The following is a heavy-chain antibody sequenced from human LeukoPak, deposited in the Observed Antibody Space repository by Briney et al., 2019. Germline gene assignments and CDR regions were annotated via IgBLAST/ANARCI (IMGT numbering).Heavy chain of an antibody. D-gene: IGHD2-15*01. CDR1: GFTFSNYG. V-gene: IGHV3-30*03. CDR2: ISYDGNNK. CDR3: ARGVDYCSGGSCPADY. J-gene: IGHJ4*02. Sequence: GRSLRLSCAASGFTFSNYGIHWVRQAPGKGLEWVAVISYDGNNKYYADSVKGRFTISRDNSKNTLFLQMNSLRAEDTAVYYCARGVDYCSGGSCPADYWGPGTLVTVSS.